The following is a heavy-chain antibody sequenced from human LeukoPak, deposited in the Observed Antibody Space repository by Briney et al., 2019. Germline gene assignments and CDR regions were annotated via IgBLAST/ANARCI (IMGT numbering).Heavy chain of an antibody. CDR1: GYTFTGCY. Sequence: GASVKVSCKASGYTFTGCYMHWVRQAPGQGLEWMGRINPNSGGTNYAQKFQGRVTMTRDTSISTAYMELSSLRSEDTAVYYCARDDSSGPQVYWGQGTLVTVSS. V-gene: IGHV1-2*06. CDR2: INPNSGGT. D-gene: IGHD3-22*01. J-gene: IGHJ4*02. CDR3: ARDDSSGPQVY.